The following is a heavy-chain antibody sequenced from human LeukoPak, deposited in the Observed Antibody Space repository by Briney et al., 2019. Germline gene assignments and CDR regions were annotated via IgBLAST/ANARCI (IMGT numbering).Heavy chain of an antibody. CDR2: FDPEDGET. J-gene: IGHJ4*02. D-gene: IGHD3-22*01. CDR1: GYTLTELS. CDR3: ATIQFYDSSGYYLYFDY. Sequence: ASVKVSCKVSGYTLTELSMHWVRQAPGKGLEWMGGFDPEDGETIYAQKFQGRVTMTEDTSTDTAYMELSSLRSEDTAVYYCATIQFYDSSGYYLYFDYWGQGTLVTVSS. V-gene: IGHV1-24*01.